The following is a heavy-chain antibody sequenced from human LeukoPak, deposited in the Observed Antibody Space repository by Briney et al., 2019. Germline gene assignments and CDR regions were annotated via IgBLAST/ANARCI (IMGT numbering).Heavy chain of an antibody. CDR3: ARDGQLRGAFDI. J-gene: IGHJ3*02. D-gene: IGHD2-2*01. Sequence: SETLSLTCTVSGDSMSSYYWSWIRQPPGKGLEWIAYISYSGSTKYNPSLQNRVTISIDTSKDQFSLKLSSVTAADTAVYYCARDGQLRGAFDIWGQGTMVTVSS. V-gene: IGHV4-59*01. CDR1: GDSMSSYY. CDR2: ISYSGST.